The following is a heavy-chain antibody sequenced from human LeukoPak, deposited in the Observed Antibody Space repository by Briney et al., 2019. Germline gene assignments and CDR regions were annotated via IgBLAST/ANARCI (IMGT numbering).Heavy chain of an antibody. J-gene: IGHJ3*02. CDR1: GFTFSSYS. V-gene: IGHV3-21*01. CDR3: ARDKSFPNAFDI. Sequence: GGSLRLSCAASGFTFSSYSMNWVRQAPGKGLEWVSSISSSSSYIYYADSVKGRFTISRDNAKNSLYLQMNSLRAEDTAAYYCARDKSFPNAFDIWGQGTMVTVSS. CDR2: ISSSSSYI. D-gene: IGHD1-26*01.